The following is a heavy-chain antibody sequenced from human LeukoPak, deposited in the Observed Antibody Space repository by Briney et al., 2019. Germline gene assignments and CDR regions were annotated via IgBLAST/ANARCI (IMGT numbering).Heavy chain of an antibody. CDR2: ISGSGGST. CDR3: AKSSYYDASGYYREYYFDY. CDR1: GFSSSNYA. D-gene: IGHD3-22*01. Sequence: GGSLRLSCVPSGFSSSNYAMSWVRQAPGKGLEWVSSISGSGGSTHYADSVKGRFTISRDKTKNTLYLQMNSLRAEDTAEYYCAKSSYYDASGYYREYYFDYWGQGTLVTVSS. V-gene: IGHV3-23*01. J-gene: IGHJ4*02.